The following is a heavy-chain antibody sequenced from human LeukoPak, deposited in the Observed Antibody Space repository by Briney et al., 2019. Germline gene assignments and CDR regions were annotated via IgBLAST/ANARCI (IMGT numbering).Heavy chain of an antibody. D-gene: IGHD3-3*01. CDR1: GFTFSDAW. CDR2: INTDGSST. V-gene: IGHV3-74*01. CDR3: ARATQERAIFGVVISYYFDY. Sequence: GSLRLSCAASGFTFSDAWMSWVRQAPGKGLVWVSRINTDGSSTSYADSVKGRFTISRDNAKNTLYLQMNSLRAEDTAVYYCARATQERAIFGVVISYYFDYWGQGTLVTVSS. J-gene: IGHJ4*02.